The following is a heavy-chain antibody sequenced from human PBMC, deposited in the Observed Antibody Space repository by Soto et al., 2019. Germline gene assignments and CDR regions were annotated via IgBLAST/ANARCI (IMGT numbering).Heavy chain of an antibody. CDR3: TPLHLVSPPHDY. Sequence: EVQLVESGGGLVKPGGSLRLSCAASGFTFSNAWMSWVRQAPGKGLEWVGRIKSKTDGGTTDYAAPVKGRFTISRDDSKNTLYLQMTSLKTEDTAVYYCTPLHLVSPPHDYWGQGTLVTVSS. V-gene: IGHV3-15*01. CDR2: IKSKTDGGTT. J-gene: IGHJ4*02. D-gene: IGHD3-3*02. CDR1: GFTFSNAW.